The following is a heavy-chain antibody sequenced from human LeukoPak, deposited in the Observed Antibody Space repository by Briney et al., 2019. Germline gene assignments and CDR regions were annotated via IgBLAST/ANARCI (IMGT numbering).Heavy chain of an antibody. CDR1: GFIFSSYT. CDR2: ISDTSTYI. J-gene: IGHJ4*02. V-gene: IGHV3-21*01. CDR3: TRAPPGRDGYSEY. Sequence: PGGSLRLSCAASGFIFSSYTMNWVRQAPGEGLEWVSSISDTSTYIYYADSVEGRFTISRDSAKSSLFLQMNSLRAEDTAVYYCTRAPPGRDGYSEYWGQGTVVTVST. D-gene: IGHD5-24*01.